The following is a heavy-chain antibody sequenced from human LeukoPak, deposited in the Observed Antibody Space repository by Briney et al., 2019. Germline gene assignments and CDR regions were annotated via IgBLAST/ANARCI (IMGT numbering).Heavy chain of an antibody. V-gene: IGHV4-59*01. D-gene: IGHD3-22*01. CDR3: AKDSISITMIVVGLNTFDY. J-gene: IGHJ4*02. Sequence: SETLSLTCTVSGGSISSYYWSWIRQPPGKGLEWIGYIYYSGSTNYNPSLKSRVTISVDTSKNQFSLKLSSVTAADTAVYYCAKDSISITMIVVGLNTFDYWGQGTLVTVSS. CDR2: IYYSGST. CDR1: GGSISSYY.